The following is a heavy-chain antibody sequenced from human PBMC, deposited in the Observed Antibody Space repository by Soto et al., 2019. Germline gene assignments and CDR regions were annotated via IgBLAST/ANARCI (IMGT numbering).Heavy chain of an antibody. CDR1: GFTFSSYA. Sequence: GGSLRLSCEASGFTFSSYAMNWVRQAPGKGLEWISVISGSGGATYFADSVKGRFVISRDNSKNTLYLQMNSLRAEDTAIYYCAEATLRGVRPLVIDYRGQGSLVTVS. CDR2: ISGSGGAT. J-gene: IGHJ4*02. D-gene: IGHD2-2*01. CDR3: AEATLRGVRPLVIDY. V-gene: IGHV3-23*01.